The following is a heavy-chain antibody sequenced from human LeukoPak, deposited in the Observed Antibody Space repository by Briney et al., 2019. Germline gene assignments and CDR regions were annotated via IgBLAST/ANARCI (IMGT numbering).Heavy chain of an antibody. V-gene: IGHV4-28*05. CDR2: IYYSGNI. J-gene: IGHJ6*03. D-gene: IGHD3-9*01. CDR3: ARKLPSIFYMDV. CDR1: GYPISSSNW. Sequence: SETLSLTCAVSGYPISSSNWWGWIRQPPGKGLEWIGYIYYSGNIYYNPSLKSRVTMSVDTSKNQFSLKLSSVTAVDTAVYYCARKLPSIFYMDVWGKGTTVTVSS.